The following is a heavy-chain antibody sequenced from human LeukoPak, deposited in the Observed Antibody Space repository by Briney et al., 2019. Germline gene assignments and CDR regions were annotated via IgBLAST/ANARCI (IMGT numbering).Heavy chain of an antibody. V-gene: IGHV3-21*01. CDR3: ARVGGSGSYWDY. J-gene: IGHJ4*02. Sequence: PGGSLSLSCAASRFTFSSYTMNWVRQAPGKGLEWVSSINSRSSHIYYADSVKGRFTTSRDNAKGSLYLQMDSLRDEDTAVYYCARVGGSGSYWDYWGQGTLVTVSS. CDR2: INSRSSHI. D-gene: IGHD3-10*01. CDR1: RFTFSSYT.